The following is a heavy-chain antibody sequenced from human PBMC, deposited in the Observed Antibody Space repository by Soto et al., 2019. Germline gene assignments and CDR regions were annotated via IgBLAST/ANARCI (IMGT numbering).Heavy chain of an antibody. CDR2: ISSNGGST. CDR3: AKRDGDTGSFDYYYGMDV. Sequence: GGSLRLSCSASGFTFSSYAMHWVRQAPGKGLEYVSAISSNGGSTYYADSVKGRFTISRDHSRNTLYLQMNSLRVEDTAVYYCAKRDGDTGSFDYYYGMDVWGQGTTVTVSS. CDR1: GFTFSSYA. V-gene: IGHV3-64D*06. D-gene: IGHD3-10*01. J-gene: IGHJ6*02.